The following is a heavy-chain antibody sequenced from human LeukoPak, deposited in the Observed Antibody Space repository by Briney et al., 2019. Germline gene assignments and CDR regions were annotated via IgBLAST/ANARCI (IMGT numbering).Heavy chain of an antibody. CDR1: GFILRSYN. V-gene: IGHV3-48*04. J-gene: IGHJ6*04. D-gene: IGHD3-10*02. CDR3: AELCITMIGGV. CDR2: ISSSGSTV. Sequence: GSLILAWAVSGFILRSYNMNWVRQPPGKGQGWGSYISSSGSTVYYLDSVTRRSTLSRDTAKNSLYLQMNSLRAEDTPVHYCAELCITMIGGVWGKGTTVTISS.